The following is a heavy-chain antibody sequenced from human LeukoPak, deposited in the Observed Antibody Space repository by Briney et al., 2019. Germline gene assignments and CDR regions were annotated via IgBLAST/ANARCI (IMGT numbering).Heavy chain of an antibody. Sequence: PSETLSLTCTVSGGSINSYFWGWIRQPPGKGLEWIGSFYHSGSTNYNPSLKSRVITSVGTSKNQLTLRLTSVTPADTAIYYCASTQQWLAFDYWGQGILVTVSS. J-gene: IGHJ4*02. CDR2: FYHSGST. CDR3: ASTQQWLAFDY. D-gene: IGHD6-19*01. V-gene: IGHV4-59*01. CDR1: GGSINSYF.